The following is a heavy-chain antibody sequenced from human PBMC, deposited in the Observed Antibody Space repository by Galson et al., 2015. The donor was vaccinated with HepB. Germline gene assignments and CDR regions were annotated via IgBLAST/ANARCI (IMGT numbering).Heavy chain of an antibody. CDR2: INSDGSST. CDR1: GFTLSTYW. CDR3: ARGSYRSSDVFDI. J-gene: IGHJ3*02. D-gene: IGHD6-6*01. Sequence: SLRLSCAASGFTLSTYWIHWVRQAPGKGLVWVSRINSDGSSTRYADSVKGRFTLSRDNAKNTLYVQMNSLRAEDTAVYYCARGSYRSSDVFDIWGQGTMVTVSS. V-gene: IGHV3-74*01.